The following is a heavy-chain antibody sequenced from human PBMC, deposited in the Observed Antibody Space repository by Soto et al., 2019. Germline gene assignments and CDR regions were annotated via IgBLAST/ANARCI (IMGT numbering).Heavy chain of an antibody. D-gene: IGHD2-21*02. CDR1: GGTFSSYT. CDR2: IIPILGTV. Sequence: SVKVSCKASGGTFSSYTVSWVRQAPGQGLEWMGRIIPILGTVNYAQRFQVRVTITADKSTSTAYMELSSLRSEDTAVYYCARSIVVVTALDYWGQGTLVTAPQ. J-gene: IGHJ4*02. V-gene: IGHV1-69*08. CDR3: ARSIVVVTALDY.